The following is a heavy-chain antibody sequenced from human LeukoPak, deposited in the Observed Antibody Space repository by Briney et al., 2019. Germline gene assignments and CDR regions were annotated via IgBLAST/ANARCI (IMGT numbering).Heavy chain of an antibody. D-gene: IGHD4-17*01. V-gene: IGHV4-59*04. CDR2: IYYSGSS. CDR3: AGADRHDYGEDY. CDR1: GGSISSYY. Sequence: SETLSLTCTVSGGSISSYYWSWIRQPPGKGLEWMGFIYYSGSSYYNPSLKSRVTMSVDTSKNQFSLRLTSVTAADTAFYYCAGADRHDYGEDYWGQGTLVTVSS. J-gene: IGHJ4*02.